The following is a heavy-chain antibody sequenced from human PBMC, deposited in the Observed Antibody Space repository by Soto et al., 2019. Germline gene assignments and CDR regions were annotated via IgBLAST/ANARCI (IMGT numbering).Heavy chain of an antibody. Sequence: QVQLVESGGGVVHPERSLRLSCSASEFTFSSYAMHWVRQAPGKGLEWVAGISYDGDHKFYGDSVRGRFTISRDSSKTTGFLQMNSLRPEDTAAYYCARVKTDYSNPRGPFFFYGMDVWGQGTTVTVSS. CDR3: ARVKTDYSNPRGPFFFYGMDV. J-gene: IGHJ6*02. CDR1: EFTFSSYA. V-gene: IGHV3-30-3*01. D-gene: IGHD4-4*01. CDR2: ISYDGDHK.